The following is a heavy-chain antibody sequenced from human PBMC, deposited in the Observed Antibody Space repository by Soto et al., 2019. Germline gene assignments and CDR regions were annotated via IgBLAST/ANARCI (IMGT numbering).Heavy chain of an antibody. CDR2: ISADKGST. J-gene: IGHJ4*02. D-gene: IGHD3-9*01. V-gene: IGHV1-18*01. CDR3: ARFPSNHYDILTGYFNPPDY. CDR1: GYTFTRYG. Sequence: GASVKVSCKASGYTFTRYGITWVRQVPGQGLEWMGWISADKGSTNYAQKFQGRVTMTTDTSTNTAYMELRSLRSDDTAVYYCARFPSNHYDILTGYFNPPDYWGQGTRVTVSS.